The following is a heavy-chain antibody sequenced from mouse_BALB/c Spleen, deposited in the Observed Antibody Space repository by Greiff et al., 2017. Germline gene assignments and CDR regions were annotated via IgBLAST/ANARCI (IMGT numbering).Heavy chain of an antibody. D-gene: IGHD2-14*01. V-gene: IGHV1-14*01. J-gene: IGHJ1*01. CDR3: ATRYDGLYWYFDV. CDR2: INPYNDGT. CDR1: GYTFTSYV. Sequence: EVKLVESGPELVKPGASVKMSCKASGYTFTSYVMHWVKQKPGQGLEWIGYINPYNDGTKYNEKFKGKATLTSDKSSSTAYMELSSLTSEDSAVYYCATRYDGLYWYFDVWGAGTTVTVSS.